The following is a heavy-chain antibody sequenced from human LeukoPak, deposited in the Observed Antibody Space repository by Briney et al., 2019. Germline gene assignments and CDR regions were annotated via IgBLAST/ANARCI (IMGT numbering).Heavy chain of an antibody. Sequence: SETLSLTCTVSGGSISSSSYYWGWIRQPPGKGLEWIGSIYYSGSTYYNPSLKSRVTISVDTSKNQFSLKLSSVTAADTAMYYCARLGTEYSSSSDYWGQGTLVTVSS. J-gene: IGHJ4*02. D-gene: IGHD6-6*01. CDR1: GGSISSSSYY. CDR3: ARLGTEYSSSSDY. CDR2: IYYSGST. V-gene: IGHV4-39*01.